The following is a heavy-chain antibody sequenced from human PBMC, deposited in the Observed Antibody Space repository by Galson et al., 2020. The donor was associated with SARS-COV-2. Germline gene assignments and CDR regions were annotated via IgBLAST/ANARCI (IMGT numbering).Heavy chain of an antibody. V-gene: IGHV4-30-4*01. Sequence: ETSETLSLTCTVSGGSISSGDYYWSWIRQPPGKGLEWIGYIYYSGSTYYNPSLKSRVTISVDTSKNQFSLKLSSVTAADTAVYYCAGTMIASSDAFDIWGQGTMVTVSS. CDR1: GGSISSGDYY. CDR2: IYYSGST. D-gene: IGHD3-22*01. J-gene: IGHJ3*02. CDR3: AGTMIASSDAFDI.